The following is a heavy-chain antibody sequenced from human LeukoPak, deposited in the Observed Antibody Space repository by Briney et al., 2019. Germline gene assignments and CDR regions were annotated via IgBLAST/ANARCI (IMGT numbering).Heavy chain of an antibody. CDR3: AKDFLRFLEWLEATNWFDP. CDR2: IRYDGSNK. J-gene: IGHJ5*02. Sequence: GGSLRLSCAASGFTFSSYGMHWVRQAPGKGLEWVAFIRYDGSNKYYADSVKGRFTISRDNSKNTLYLQMNSLRAEDTAVYYCAKDFLRFLEWLEATNWFDPWGQGTLVTVSS. D-gene: IGHD3-3*01. CDR1: GFTFSSYG. V-gene: IGHV3-30*02.